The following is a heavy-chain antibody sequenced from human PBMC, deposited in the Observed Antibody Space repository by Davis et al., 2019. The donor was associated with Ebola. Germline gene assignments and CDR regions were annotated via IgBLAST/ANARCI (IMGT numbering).Heavy chain of an antibody. Sequence: SETLSLTCAVSGGFVSSGGYSWNWIRQPPGKGLEWIGYYYYTGNTYYNPSLKSRVTISVDTSKNLFSLKLTSVTAADTAVYYCARGDSYYDPTGYYAGPEAPDHWGQGTLVSVSS. CDR2: YYYTGNT. J-gene: IGHJ4*02. V-gene: IGHV4-30-4*07. CDR3: ARGDSYYDPTGYYAGPEAPDH. CDR1: GGFVSSGGYS. D-gene: IGHD3-22*01.